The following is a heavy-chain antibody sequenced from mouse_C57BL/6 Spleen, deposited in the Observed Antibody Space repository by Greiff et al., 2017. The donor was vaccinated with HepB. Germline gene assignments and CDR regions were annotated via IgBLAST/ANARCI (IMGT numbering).Heavy chain of an antibody. V-gene: IGHV5-4*01. J-gene: IGHJ3*01. Sequence: EVQGVESGGGLVKPGGSLKLSCAASGFTFSSYAMSWVRQTPEKRLEWVATISDGGSYTYYPDNVKGRFTISRDNAKNNLYLQMSHLKSEDTAMYYCARGGDKTPFAYWGQGTLVTVSA. CDR2: ISDGGSYT. CDR3: ARGGDKTPFAY. CDR1: GFTFSSYA.